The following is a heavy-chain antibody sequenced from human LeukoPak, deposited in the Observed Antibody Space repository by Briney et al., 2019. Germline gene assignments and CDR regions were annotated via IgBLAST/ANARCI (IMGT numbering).Heavy chain of an antibody. Sequence: PGGSLRLSCAASGFTFNSYWMHWVRQAPGKGLVWVSRISSDESSTTYVDSVKGRFTISRDNAKNTLYLQMSSLRAEDTAVYFCARGAHVLDIWGQGTMVTVSS. J-gene: IGHJ3*02. V-gene: IGHV3-74*01. CDR3: ARGAHVLDI. CDR2: ISSDESST. D-gene: IGHD1-26*01. CDR1: GFTFNSYW.